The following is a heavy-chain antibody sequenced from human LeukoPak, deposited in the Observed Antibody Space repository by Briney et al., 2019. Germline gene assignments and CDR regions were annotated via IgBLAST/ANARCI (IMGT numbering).Heavy chain of an antibody. J-gene: IGHJ6*03. CDR1: GFTFSDYY. CDR3: ARDITPYYYMDV. V-gene: IGHV3-11*04. CDR2: LSSSGSTI. Sequence: GGSLRLSCAASGFTFSDYYMNWIRQAPGKGLEWVSYLSSSGSTIYYANSVKGRFTISRDNAKNSLYLQMNSLRAEDTAVYYCARDITPYYYMDVWGKGTTVTVSS. D-gene: IGHD3-10*01.